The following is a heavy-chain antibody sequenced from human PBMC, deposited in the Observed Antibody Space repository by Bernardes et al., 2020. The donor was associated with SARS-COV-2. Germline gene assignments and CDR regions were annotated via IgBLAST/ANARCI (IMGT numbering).Heavy chain of an antibody. CDR3: ARVFTIFGEADAFDI. CDR2: IFTIGST. J-gene: IGHJ3*02. Sequence: LSLTCTVSGGSISSGSFYWSWIRQPAGKGLEWIGHIFTIGSTIYNPSLKSRLTISIDTSENQFSLNLSSVTAADTAVYYCARVFTIFGEADAFDIWGQGTMVTVSS. V-gene: IGHV4-61*09. CDR1: GGSISSGSFY. D-gene: IGHD3-3*01.